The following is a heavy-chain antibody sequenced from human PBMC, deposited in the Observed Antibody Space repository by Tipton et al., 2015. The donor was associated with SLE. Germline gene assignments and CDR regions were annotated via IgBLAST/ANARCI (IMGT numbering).Heavy chain of an antibody. CDR1: GGSISSGGYY. J-gene: IGHJ4*02. Sequence: TLSLTCTVSGGSISSGGYYWSWIRQHPGKGLEWIGYIYYSGSTYYNPSLKSRVTISVDTSRNQFSLKLSSVTAADTALYYCARGISYGDWFDFWGQGTLVTVSS. CDR3: ARGISYGDWFDF. CDR2: IYYSGST. D-gene: IGHD4-17*01. V-gene: IGHV4-31*03.